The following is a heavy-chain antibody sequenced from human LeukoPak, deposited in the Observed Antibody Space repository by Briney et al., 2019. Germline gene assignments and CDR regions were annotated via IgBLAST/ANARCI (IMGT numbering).Heavy chain of an antibody. J-gene: IGHJ4*02. CDR2: ISSDTSVI. D-gene: IGHD3-9*01. V-gene: IGHV3-48*01. CDR1: GFTFSNHN. CDR3: AREYFRASDY. Sequence: GGSLRLSCAASGFTFSNHNMNWVRQPPGKGLEWISYISSDTSVIYYADSVKGRFTISRDNAKNSLFLQMASLSAEDTAVYYCAREYFRASDYWGQGTLVTVSS.